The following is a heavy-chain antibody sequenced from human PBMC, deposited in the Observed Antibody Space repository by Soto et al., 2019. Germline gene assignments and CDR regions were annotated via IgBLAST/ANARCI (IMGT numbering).Heavy chain of an antibody. CDR2: INHSGST. Sequence: SETLSLTCAVYGGSFSGYDWSWIRQPPGKGLEWMGEINHSGSTNYNPTLKSRVTISVDTSKNQFSLKLSSVTAADTAVYYCARGHGSGSYSYYYYYGMDVWGQGTTVTVSS. J-gene: IGHJ6*02. D-gene: IGHD3-10*01. CDR3: ARGHGSGSYSYYYYYGMDV. V-gene: IGHV4-34*01. CDR1: GGSFSGYD.